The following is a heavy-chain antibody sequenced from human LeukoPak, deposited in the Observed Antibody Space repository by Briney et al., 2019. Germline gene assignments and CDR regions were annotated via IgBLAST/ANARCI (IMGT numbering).Heavy chain of an antibody. J-gene: IGHJ6*02. V-gene: IGHV1-46*01. CDR3: ARKKSGGDYGMDV. Sequence: ASVKVSCKVSGYTLTELSMHWVRQAPGQGLEWMGIINPSGGSTSYAQKFQGRVTMTRDTSTSTVYMELSSLRSEDTAVYYCARKKSGGDYGMDVWGQGTTVTVSS. CDR2: INPSGGST. CDR1: GYTLTELS. D-gene: IGHD2-8*02.